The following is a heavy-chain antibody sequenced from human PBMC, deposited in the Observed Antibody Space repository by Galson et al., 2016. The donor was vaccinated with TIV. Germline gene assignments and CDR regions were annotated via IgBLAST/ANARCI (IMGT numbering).Heavy chain of an antibody. CDR1: GFSFNNAW. CDR2: IKSKIDGGTL. J-gene: IGHJ6*02. Sequence: RLSCATSGFSFNNAWMSWVRQAPGRGLEWIGRIKSKIDGGTLDYAAPVRGRFTMSRDNTKETVYLQMDSLRADDTAVYYCARIFESYGMDVWGQGTRVTVSS. D-gene: IGHD2/OR15-2a*01. CDR3: ARIFESYGMDV. V-gene: IGHV3-15*01.